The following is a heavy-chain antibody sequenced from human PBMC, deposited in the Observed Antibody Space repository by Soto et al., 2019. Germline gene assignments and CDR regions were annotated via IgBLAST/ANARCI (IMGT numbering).Heavy chain of an antibody. V-gene: IGHV3-23*01. CDR3: ATGTFNFDS. CDR1: GFTFSSYA. J-gene: IGHJ4*02. CDR2: ISGSGGST. Sequence: GGSLRLSCAASGFTFSSYAMSWVRQAPGKGLEWVSSISGSGGSTYYAGSVKGRFIISRDNSKSTLYLQMNSLRAEDTAVYYCATGTFNFDSWGQGTLVTVSS.